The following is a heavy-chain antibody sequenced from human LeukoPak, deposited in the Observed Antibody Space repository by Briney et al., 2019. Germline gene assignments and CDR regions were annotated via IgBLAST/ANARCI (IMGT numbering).Heavy chain of an antibody. D-gene: IGHD6-25*01. CDR3: ATIQRDHGFDI. CDR1: GGSFSGYY. Sequence: SETLSLTCAVYGGSFSGYYWSWIRQPPGKGLEWIGEINQSESTNYNPSLKSRVTVSVDTSKNQFSLKLSSVTAADTAVYYCATIQRDHGFDIWGQGTLVTVSS. V-gene: IGHV4-34*01. CDR2: INQSEST. J-gene: IGHJ3*02.